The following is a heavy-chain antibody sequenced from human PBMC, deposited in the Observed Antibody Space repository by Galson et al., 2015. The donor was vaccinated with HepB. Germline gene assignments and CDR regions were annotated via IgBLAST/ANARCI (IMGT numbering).Heavy chain of an antibody. CDR2: ISAYNVHI. D-gene: IGHD3-10*01. V-gene: IGHV1-18*01. CDR3: ATNAGRRGIFFEY. Sequence: SVKVSCKASGYSFASYGISWVRQAPGQGLEWVGWISAYNVHINYAQKFQGRLTIAADRSTSTVYMELSSLTSEDTAVYYCATNAGRRGIFFEYWGQGTLVTVSS. CDR1: GYSFASYG. J-gene: IGHJ4*02.